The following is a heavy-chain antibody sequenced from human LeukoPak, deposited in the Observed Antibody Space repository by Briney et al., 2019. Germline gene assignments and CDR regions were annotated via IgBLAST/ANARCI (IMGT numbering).Heavy chain of an antibody. Sequence: ASVKVSCKASGYTFTNYDINWVRQAPGQELEWMGWISAYNGNTNYAQKLQGRVTMTTDTSTSTAYMELRSLRSDDTAVYYCARESMIVVVSRAFDIWGQGTMVTVSS. CDR3: ARESMIVVVSRAFDI. J-gene: IGHJ3*02. D-gene: IGHD3-22*01. V-gene: IGHV1-18*01. CDR2: ISAYNGNT. CDR1: GYTFTNYD.